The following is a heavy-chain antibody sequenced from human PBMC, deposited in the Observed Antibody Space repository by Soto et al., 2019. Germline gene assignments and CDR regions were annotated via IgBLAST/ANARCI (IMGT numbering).Heavy chain of an antibody. J-gene: IGHJ6*02. Sequence: GESLKISCQGSGYSFTRYWISWVRQTPGQGLEWMGRIDPSDSYTNYSPSFQGHVIISADKSTSTAYLQWSSLKASDTAMDYCASYSSSGTCDYYGMDVWGQGTTVTVSS. CDR1: GYSFTRYW. CDR2: IDPSDSYT. CDR3: ASYSSSGTCDYYGMDV. D-gene: IGHD6-6*01. V-gene: IGHV5-10-1*01.